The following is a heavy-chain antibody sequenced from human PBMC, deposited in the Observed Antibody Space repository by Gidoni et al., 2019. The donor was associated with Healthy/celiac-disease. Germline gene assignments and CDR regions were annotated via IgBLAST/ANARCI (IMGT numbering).Heavy chain of an antibody. J-gene: IGHJ5*02. CDR3: AREASYYDILTGYFPSNWFDP. D-gene: IGHD3-9*01. CDR1: GRPLSSGSYY. Sequence: VQLQESGPGLVKPSQTLSLTCTVSGRPLSSGSYYWSWIRQPAGKGLEWIGRIYTSGSTNYNPSLKSRVTMSVDTSKNQFSLKLGSVTAANTAVYYCAREASYYDILTGYFPSNWFDPWGQGTLVTVSS. CDR2: IYTSGST. V-gene: IGHV4-61*02.